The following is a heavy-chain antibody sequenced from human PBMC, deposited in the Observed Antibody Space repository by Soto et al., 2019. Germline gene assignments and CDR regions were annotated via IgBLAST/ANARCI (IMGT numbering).Heavy chain of an antibody. CDR1: GGSISSGGYS. D-gene: IGHD3-22*01. V-gene: IGHV4-30-2*01. J-gene: IGHJ5*02. Sequence: SETLSLTCAVSGGSISSGGYSWSWIRQPPGKGLEWIGYIYHSGSTYYNPSLKSRVTISVDRSKNQFSLELSSVTAADTAVYYCARVKGSSGYYYVGWFDPWGQGTLVTV. CDR3: ARVKGSSGYYYVGWFDP. CDR2: IYHSGST.